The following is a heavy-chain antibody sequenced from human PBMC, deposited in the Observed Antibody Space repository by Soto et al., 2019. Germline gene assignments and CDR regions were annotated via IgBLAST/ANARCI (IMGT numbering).Heavy chain of an antibody. CDR1: GYTFTSYA. D-gene: IGHD3-3*01. J-gene: IGHJ6*02. V-gene: IGHV1-3*01. CDR2: INAGNGNT. CDR3: ARADFWSGYYTEYYYYGMDV. Sequence: ASVKVSCKASGYTFTSYAMHWVRQAPGQRLEWMGWINAGNGNTKYSQKFQGRVTITRDTSASTAYMELSSLRSEDTAVYYRARADFWSGYYTEYYYYGMDVWGQGTTVTVSS.